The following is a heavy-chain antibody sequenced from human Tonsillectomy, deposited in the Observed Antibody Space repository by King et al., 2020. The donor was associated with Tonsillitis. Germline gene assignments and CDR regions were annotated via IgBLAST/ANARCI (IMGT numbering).Heavy chain of an antibody. CDR1: GFTFSSYW. D-gene: IGHD3-3*01. CDR3: APFWSCYFDH. V-gene: IGHV3-7*01. Sequence: VQLVESGGGLVQPGGSLRISCAASGFTFSSYWMAWVRQAPGKGLEWVANIRQDGSDKYYVDSVKGRFTFSGDNAKNSLYLQMNSLRADDTAVYYCAPFWSCYFDHWGQGTLVTVSS. CDR2: IRQDGSDK. J-gene: IGHJ4*02.